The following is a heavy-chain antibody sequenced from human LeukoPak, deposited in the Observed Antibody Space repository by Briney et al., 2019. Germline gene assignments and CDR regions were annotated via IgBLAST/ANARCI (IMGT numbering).Heavy chain of an antibody. CDR2: IYYSGST. CDR1: GGSISSSSYY. V-gene: IGHV4-39*01. CDR3: ARCKKNNYDSSGYHGDWFDP. Sequence: SEPLSLTCTVSGGSISSSSYYWGWIRQPPGKGLEWIGSIYYSGSTYYNPSLKSRVTISVDTSKNQFSLKLSSVTAADTAVYYCARCKKNNYDSSGYHGDWFDPWGQGTLVTVSS. D-gene: IGHD3-22*01. J-gene: IGHJ5*02.